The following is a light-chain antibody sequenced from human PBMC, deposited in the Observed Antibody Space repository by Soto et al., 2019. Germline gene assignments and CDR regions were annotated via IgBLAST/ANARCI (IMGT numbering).Light chain of an antibody. CDR2: GAS. CDR3: QQYNTWPRT. CDR1: QSVSST. V-gene: IGKV3-15*01. J-gene: IGKJ1*01. Sequence: EIVMTQSPVTLSVPPGESATLSCRASQSVSSTLAWFQQKPGQAPRLLIYGASTRATGIPARFSGSGSGTDFTLTISSLRSEDFAVYYCQQYNTWPRTFGQGTKVDIK.